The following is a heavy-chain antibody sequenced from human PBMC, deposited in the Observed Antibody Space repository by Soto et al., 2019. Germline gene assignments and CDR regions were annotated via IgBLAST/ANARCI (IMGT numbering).Heavy chain of an antibody. J-gene: IGHJ5*02. V-gene: IGHV4-30-2*01. CDR1: GGSISSGGYS. CDR2: IYHSGYT. D-gene: IGHD1-1*01. CDR3: ARDQLEGNWFDP. Sequence: SETLSLTCAVSGGSISSGGYSWNWIRQAPGKGLEWIGYIYHSGYTLYNPSLKGRVTISVDRSKNHFSLNLTSVTAADTAVYYCARDQLEGNWFDPWGQGTLVTVSS.